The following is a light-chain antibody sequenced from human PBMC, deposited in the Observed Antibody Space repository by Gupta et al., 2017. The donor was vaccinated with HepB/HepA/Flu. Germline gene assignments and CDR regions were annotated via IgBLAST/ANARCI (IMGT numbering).Light chain of an antibody. CDR1: SSNIGNNY. CDR3: GTWDSSLSAGV. J-gene: IGLJ1*01. Sequence: QSVLTQPPSVSAAPGQQDTLSCSGSSSNIGNNYVSWYQQLPGTAPKLLIYDNNKRPSGIPDRFSGSKSGTSATLGITGLQTRDDADYYCGTWDSSLSAGVFGTGTKVTVL. CDR2: DNN. V-gene: IGLV1-51*01.